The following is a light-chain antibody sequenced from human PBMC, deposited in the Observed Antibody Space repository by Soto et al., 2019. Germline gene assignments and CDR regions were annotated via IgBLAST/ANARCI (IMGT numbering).Light chain of an antibody. CDR2: AAS. Sequence: DIQLTQSPSFLSASVGDRVTITCRASQGISSYLAWYQQKPGKAPKLLIYAASTLQSGVPSRFSRTGSGTEFTLTLSSLQPEDFASYFCQQFYRSPPWTFGQGTKVEVK. V-gene: IGKV1-9*01. CDR1: QGISSY. J-gene: IGKJ1*01. CDR3: QQFYRSPPWT.